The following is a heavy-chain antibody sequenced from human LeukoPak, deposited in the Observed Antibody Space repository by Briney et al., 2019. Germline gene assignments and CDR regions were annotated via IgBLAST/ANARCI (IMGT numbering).Heavy chain of an antibody. Sequence: ASVKVSCKASGYTFTSYGISWVRQAPGQGLEWMGWISAYNGNTNYAQKLQGRVTMTTDTSTSTAYMELRSLRSNDTAVYYCARVRELSAMVRGVIDYWGQGTLVTVSS. V-gene: IGHV1-18*01. CDR1: GYTFTSYG. CDR3: ARVRELSAMVRGVIDY. J-gene: IGHJ4*02. D-gene: IGHD3-10*01. CDR2: ISAYNGNT.